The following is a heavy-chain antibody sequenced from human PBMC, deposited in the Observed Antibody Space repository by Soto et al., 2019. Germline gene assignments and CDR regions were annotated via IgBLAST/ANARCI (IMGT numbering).Heavy chain of an antibody. CDR2: IWYDGSNK. Sequence: VGSLRLSGAASGFTFSSYGMHWVRQAPGKGLEWVAVIWYDGSNKYYADSVKGRFTISRDNSKNTLYLQMNSLRAEDTAVYYCARGWYYYGMDVWGQGTTVTVSS. CDR3: ARGWYYYGMDV. D-gene: IGHD2-15*01. V-gene: IGHV3-33*01. CDR1: GFTFSSYG. J-gene: IGHJ6*02.